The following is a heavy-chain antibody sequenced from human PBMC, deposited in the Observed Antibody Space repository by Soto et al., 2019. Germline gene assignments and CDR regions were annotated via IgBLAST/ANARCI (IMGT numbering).Heavy chain of an antibody. D-gene: IGHD3-10*01. CDR1: GGTFSSYA. CDR3: ARLSYGSRIQTRDY. Sequence: QVQLVQSGAEVKKPGSSVKVSCKASGGTFSSYAISWVRQAPGQGLEWLGGIIPIFGIANYVQKFQGRVTITADKSTSTANVELRSLRPEDTAVYYCARLSYGSRIQTRDYWGQGTLVTDAS. CDR2: IIPIFGIA. V-gene: IGHV1-69*17. J-gene: IGHJ4*02.